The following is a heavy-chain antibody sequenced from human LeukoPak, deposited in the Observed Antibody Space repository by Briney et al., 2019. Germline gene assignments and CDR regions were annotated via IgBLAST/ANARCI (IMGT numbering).Heavy chain of an antibody. CDR2: ISAYNGNT. D-gene: IGHD2-21*02. CDR1: GYTFTSYG. CDR3: ARDYLAYCGGDCYSGYDY. V-gene: IGHV1-18*01. Sequence: ASVKVSCKASGYTFTSYGISWVRQAPGQGLDWMGWISAYNGNTNYAQKLQGRVTMTTDTSTSTAYMELRSLRSDDTAVYYCARDYLAYCGGDCYSGYDYWGQGTLVTVSS. J-gene: IGHJ4*02.